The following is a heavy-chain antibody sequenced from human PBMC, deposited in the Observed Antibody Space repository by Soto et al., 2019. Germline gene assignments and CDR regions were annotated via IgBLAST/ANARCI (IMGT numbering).Heavy chain of an antibody. J-gene: IGHJ6*02. CDR2: IYPGDSDT. D-gene: IGHD3-3*01. V-gene: IGHV5-51*01. CDR1: GYSFTSYW. CDR3: ARRASTIFGVVKDYYYYYGMDV. Sequence: GESLKISCKGSGYSFTSYWIGWVRQMPGKGLEWMGIIYPGDSDTRYSPSFQGQVTISADKSISTAYLQWSSLKASDTAMYYCARRASTIFGVVKDYYYYYGMDVWGQGTTVTVSS.